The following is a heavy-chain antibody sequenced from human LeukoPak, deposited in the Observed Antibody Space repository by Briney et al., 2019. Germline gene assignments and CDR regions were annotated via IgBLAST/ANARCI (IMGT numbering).Heavy chain of an antibody. D-gene: IGHD3-16*01. CDR3: ARRGPQGDFDL. V-gene: IGHV4-39*01. Sequence: SETLSLTCTVSGGSISSSSYYWGWIRQPPGKGLEWIGSIYYSGSTYYNPSLKSRVTISVDTSKNQFSLKLSSVTAADTAVYYCARRGPQGDFDLWGRGTLVTVSS. CDR2: IYYSGST. CDR1: GGSISSSSYY. J-gene: IGHJ2*01.